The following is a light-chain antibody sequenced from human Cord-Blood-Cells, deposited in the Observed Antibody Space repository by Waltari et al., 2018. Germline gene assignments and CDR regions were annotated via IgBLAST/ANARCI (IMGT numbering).Light chain of an antibody. Sequence: QSVLTQPPSPSGTPGQRVTISCSGCSSNTRSNNVYCYQQLPGTAPRLLIYRNNQRHSGVPDRFSGSKSGTSASLAISGLRAEHEADYYCAAWDDSLSGPVFGGGTKLTVL. CDR3: AAWDDSLSGPV. J-gene: IGLJ2*01. CDR1: SSNTRSNN. CDR2: RNN. V-gene: IGLV1-47*01.